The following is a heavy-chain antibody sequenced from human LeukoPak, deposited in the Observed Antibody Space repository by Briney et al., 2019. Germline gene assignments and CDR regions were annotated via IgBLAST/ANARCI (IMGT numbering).Heavy chain of an antibody. CDR3: ARQTDDFWSGYYALGNWFDP. D-gene: IGHD3-3*01. J-gene: IGHJ5*02. Sequence: SETLSLTCTVSGGTISSSSYYWGWTRQPPGKGLEWIGSIYYSGSTYYNPSLKSRVTISVDTSKNQFSLKLSSVTAADTAVYYCARQTDDFWSGYYALGNWFDPWGQGTLVTVSS. CDR2: IYYSGST. CDR1: GGTISSSSYY. V-gene: IGHV4-39*01.